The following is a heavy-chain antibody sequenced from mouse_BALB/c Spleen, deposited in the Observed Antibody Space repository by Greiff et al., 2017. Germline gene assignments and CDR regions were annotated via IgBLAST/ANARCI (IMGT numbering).Heavy chain of an antibody. Sequence: EVKVVESGPELVKPGASVKVSCKASGYAFTSYNMYWVKQSHGKSLEWIGYIDPYNGGTIYNQKFKGKATLTVDKSSSTAYMHLNSLTSEDSAVYYCARGDWANYFDYWGQGTTLTVSS. CDR1: GYAFTSYN. J-gene: IGHJ2*01. D-gene: IGHD4-1*01. CDR3: ARGDWANYFDY. CDR2: IDPYNGGT. V-gene: IGHV1S135*01.